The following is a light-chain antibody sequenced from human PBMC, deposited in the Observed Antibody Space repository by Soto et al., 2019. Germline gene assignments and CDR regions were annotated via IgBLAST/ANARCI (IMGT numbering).Light chain of an antibody. CDR1: QSISNL. CDR2: KAS. CDR3: HQYNCYWT. V-gene: IGKV1-5*03. Sequence: DIRMTQSRSTLSASVGDRVTITCRASQSISNLLAWYQQKPGKAPKLLIYKASRLESGVPSRISGSGSGTLFTLTMSRLPPDYFATYYCHQYNCYWTFGQGTKVEIK. J-gene: IGKJ1*01.